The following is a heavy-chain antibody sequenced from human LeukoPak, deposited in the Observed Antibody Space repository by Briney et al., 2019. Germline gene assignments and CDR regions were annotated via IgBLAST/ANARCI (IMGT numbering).Heavy chain of an antibody. V-gene: IGHV3-13*01. J-gene: IGHJ2*01. CDR1: GFSFSSYD. CDR2: IGNGADT. Sequence: GGSLRLSCAASGFSFSSYDMHWVRQVPGGGLEWVSCIGNGADTHYAASVKGRFTTSRENAKNSFFLQMNSLRAGDTAVYFCARGFDYYDSSAYYRNYYFDLWGRGTLVTVSS. CDR3: ARGFDYYDSSAYYRNYYFDL. D-gene: IGHD3-22*01.